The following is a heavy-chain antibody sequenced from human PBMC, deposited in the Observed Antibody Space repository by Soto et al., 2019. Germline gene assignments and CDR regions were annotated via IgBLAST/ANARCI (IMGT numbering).Heavy chain of an antibody. CDR3: ARENSYFDY. J-gene: IGHJ4*02. V-gene: IGHV1-18*01. CDR2: ISAYNANA. CDR1: GYTFRNFG. Sequence: QIQLLQSGAEVKKPGASVKVTCKASGYTFRNFGISWVRQAPGQGLEWMGWISAYNANAHYAHKFQGRLTMTADTSTSTAYMELRSLRSDDTAVYYCARENSYFDYWGQGTLVTVSS.